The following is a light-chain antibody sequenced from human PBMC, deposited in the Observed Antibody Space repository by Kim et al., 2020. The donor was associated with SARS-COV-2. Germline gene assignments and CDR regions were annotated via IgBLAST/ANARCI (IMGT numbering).Light chain of an antibody. CDR2: DVS. V-gene: IGKV1-5*01. Sequence: DIQMTQSTSTLSASVGDRVTITCRASQSISSWLAWYQQKPGKAPNLLIYDVSSLESGVPSRFSGSRSGTEFTLTINNLQPDDFATYYRQQHNIYPYTFGQGTKLEI. J-gene: IGKJ2*01. CDR3: QQHNIYPYT. CDR1: QSISSW.